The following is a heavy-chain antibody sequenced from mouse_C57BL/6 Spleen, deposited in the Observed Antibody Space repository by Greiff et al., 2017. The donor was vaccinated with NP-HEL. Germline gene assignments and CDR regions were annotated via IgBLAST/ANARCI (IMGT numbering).Heavy chain of an antibody. Sequence: QVQLQQSGAELVRPGASVTLSCKASGYTFTDYEMHWVKQTPVHGLEWIGAIDPETGGTAYNQKFKGKAILTADKSSSTAYMELRSLTSEDSAVYYCTRWDYYGSSSYYAMDYWGQGTSVTVSS. J-gene: IGHJ4*01. V-gene: IGHV1-15*01. CDR2: IDPETGGT. CDR1: GYTFTDYE. CDR3: TRWDYYGSSSYYAMDY. D-gene: IGHD1-1*01.